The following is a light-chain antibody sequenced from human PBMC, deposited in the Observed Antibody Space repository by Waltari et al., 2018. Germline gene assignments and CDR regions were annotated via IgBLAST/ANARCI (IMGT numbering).Light chain of an antibody. J-gene: IGKJ4*01. CDR1: QSVSSF. CDR3: QQYNDWPPLT. Sequence: VMPQSPATLSLCPGERATLSCRASQSVSSFLAWYQQKPGQAPRLLIYGASTRATGIPARFSGSGSGTEFTLTISSLQSEDFAVYYCQQYNDWPPLTFGGGTKVEIK. V-gene: IGKV3-15*01. CDR2: GAS.